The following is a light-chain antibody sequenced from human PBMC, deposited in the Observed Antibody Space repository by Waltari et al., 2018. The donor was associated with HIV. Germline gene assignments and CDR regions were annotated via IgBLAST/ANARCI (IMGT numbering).Light chain of an antibody. Sequence: DVQMTKSPSSLSTPVGDRVTITCRASQPVTRWLAWYQQKPGKAPRSLIYAAASLQSGVPSRFSGSGGWTNFTLTISSLQPEDFATYYCQQYNSHPITFGQGTRLDLK. V-gene: IGKV1D-16*01. CDR3: QQYNSHPIT. CDR1: QPVTRW. CDR2: AAA. J-gene: IGKJ5*01.